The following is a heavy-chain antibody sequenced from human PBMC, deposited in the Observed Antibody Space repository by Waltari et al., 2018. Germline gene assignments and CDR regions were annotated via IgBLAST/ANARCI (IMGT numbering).Heavy chain of an antibody. D-gene: IGHD4-17*01. Sequence: EVQLVDSGGGLVQPGGSLKLSCAASGFTFSGSAMHWVRQASGKGLEGVGRIRSKAHSYATAYAASVKGRFTISRDDSKNTAYLQMNSLKTEDTAVYYCTGYGDYNLVWGQGTLVTVSS. J-gene: IGHJ4*02. CDR3: TGYGDYNLV. CDR1: GFTFSGSA. V-gene: IGHV3-73*02. CDR2: IRSKAHSYAT.